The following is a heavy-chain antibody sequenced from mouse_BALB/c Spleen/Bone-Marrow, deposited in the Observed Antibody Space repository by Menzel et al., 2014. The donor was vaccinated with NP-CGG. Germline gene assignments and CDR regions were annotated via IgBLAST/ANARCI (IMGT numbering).Heavy chain of an antibody. J-gene: IGHJ4*01. D-gene: IGHD2-4*01. CDR3: ARGGHDFSLDY. CDR2: IDTSDSYI. V-gene: IGHV1-69*01. CDR1: GYTFTDKR. Sequence: VKLMESGAEFVMPGASVKMSCKASGYTFTDKRMRWVKQRPGQGLEWIGAIDTSDSYINYNQKFKGKASLTVDASSSTAYMHLSSLTSDDSAVYYCARGGHDFSLDYWGQGTSVIVSS.